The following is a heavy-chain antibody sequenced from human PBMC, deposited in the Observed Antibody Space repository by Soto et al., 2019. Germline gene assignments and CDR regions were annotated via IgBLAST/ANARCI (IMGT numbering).Heavy chain of an antibody. J-gene: IGHJ6*02. D-gene: IGHD3-10*01. CDR3: ARDSTAWFPYYGIGV. V-gene: IGHV4-59*01. CDR2: ISDSGST. Sequence: LSLTCTVSGGSIDYYYWSWIRQPPGKGLEWLGYISDSGSTRYNPSLRSRVTISVDTSKNQFSLKLNSVTAADTAVYYCARDSTAWFPYYGIGVWGQGTTVTVSS. CDR1: GGSIDYYY.